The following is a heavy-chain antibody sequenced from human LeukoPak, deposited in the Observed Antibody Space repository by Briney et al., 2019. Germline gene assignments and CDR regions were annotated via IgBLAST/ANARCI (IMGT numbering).Heavy chain of an antibody. CDR3: ARRRSSSLNWFDP. CDR1: GYTFTSYD. Sequence: GASVKVSCKASGYTFTSYDINWVRRATGQGLEWMGWMNPNSGNTGYAQRFQGRVTMTRNTSISTAYMELSSLRSEDTAVYYCARRRSSSLNWFDPWGQGTLVTVSS. J-gene: IGHJ5*02. V-gene: IGHV1-8*02. D-gene: IGHD6-13*01. CDR2: MNPNSGNT.